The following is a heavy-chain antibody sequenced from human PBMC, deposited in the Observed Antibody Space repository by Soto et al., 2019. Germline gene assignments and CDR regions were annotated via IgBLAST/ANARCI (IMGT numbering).Heavy chain of an antibody. J-gene: IGHJ4*02. V-gene: IGHV3-23*01. CDR1: VFTCNNYA. Sequence: EVQLLESGGGLVQPGGSLRLSCAASVFTCNNYAMTWVRHAPGKGLEWVSAISGGGDTTSYADSVQGRFTVSRDGAKNTLYLQMSSLRAEDTALYYCAKGRGGSGSLTPRVDFWGQGTLVTVSS. D-gene: IGHD3-10*01. CDR3: AKGRGGSGSLTPRVDF. CDR2: ISGGGDTT.